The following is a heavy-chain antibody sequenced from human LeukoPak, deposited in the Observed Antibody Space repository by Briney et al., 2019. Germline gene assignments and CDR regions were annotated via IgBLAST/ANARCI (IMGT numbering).Heavy chain of an antibody. V-gene: IGHV4-39*02. CDR3: ARDLYLRGNWFDP. CDR2: IYYSGST. D-gene: IGHD4-17*01. CDR1: GGSISSSSYY. Sequence: SETLSLTCTVSGGSISSSSYYWGWIRQPPGKGLEWIGSIYYSGSTYYNPSLKSRVTISVDTSKNQFSLKLSSVTAADTAVYYCARDLYLRGNWFDPWGQGTLVTVSS. J-gene: IGHJ5*02.